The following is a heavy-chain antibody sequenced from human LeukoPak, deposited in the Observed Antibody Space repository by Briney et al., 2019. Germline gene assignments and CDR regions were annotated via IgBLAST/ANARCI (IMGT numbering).Heavy chain of an antibody. CDR1: GGSFSGYY. J-gene: IGHJ4*02. Sequence: SETLSLTCAVYGGSFSGYYWSWIRQPPGKGLEWIGSIYYSGSTYYNPSLKSRVTISVDTSKNQFSLKLSSVTAADTAVYYCARDQDSSGYGTFDYWGQGTLVTVSS. CDR3: ARDQDSSGYGTFDY. CDR2: IYYSGST. V-gene: IGHV4-34*01. D-gene: IGHD3-22*01.